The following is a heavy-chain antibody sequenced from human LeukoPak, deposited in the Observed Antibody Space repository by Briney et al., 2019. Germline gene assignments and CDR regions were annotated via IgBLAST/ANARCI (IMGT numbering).Heavy chain of an antibody. CDR2: IYYSGST. Sequence: SETLSLTCTVSGGSISSYYWSWIRQPPGKGLEWIGYIYYSGSTNYNPSLKSRVTISVDTSKNQFSLKLSSVTAADTAVYYCARTYSSRRAFDIWGQGTMVTVSS. J-gene: IGHJ3*02. CDR1: GGSISSYY. V-gene: IGHV4-59*01. D-gene: IGHD6-13*01. CDR3: ARTYSSRRAFDI.